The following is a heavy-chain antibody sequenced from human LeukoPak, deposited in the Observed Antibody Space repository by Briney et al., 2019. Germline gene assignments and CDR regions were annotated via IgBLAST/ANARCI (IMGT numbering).Heavy chain of an antibody. CDR1: GGSISSYY. CDR2: IYYSGST. J-gene: IGHJ5*02. CDR3: ARGYCSSTSCVYDP. V-gene: IGHV4-59*01. Sequence: PSETLSLTCTVSGGSISSYYWSWIRQPPGKGLEWLGYIYYSGSTNYNPSLKSRVTISVDTSKNQFSLKLSSVTAADTAVYYCARGYCSSTSCVYDPWGQGTLVTVSS. D-gene: IGHD2-2*01.